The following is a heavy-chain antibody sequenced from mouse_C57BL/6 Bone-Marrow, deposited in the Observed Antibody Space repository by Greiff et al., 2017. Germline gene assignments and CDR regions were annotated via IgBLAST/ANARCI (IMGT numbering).Heavy chain of an antibody. CDR1: GYTFTSYT. Sequence: QVQLQQSGAELARPGASVKMSCKASGYTFTSYTMHWVKQRPGQGLEWIGYINPSSGYTKYNQKFKDKATLTADKSSSTAYMQLSSLTSEDSAVYYCAKTTTVVPYYFDYWGQGTTLTVSS. J-gene: IGHJ2*01. D-gene: IGHD1-1*01. CDR3: AKTTTVVPYYFDY. CDR2: INPSSGYT. V-gene: IGHV1-4*01.